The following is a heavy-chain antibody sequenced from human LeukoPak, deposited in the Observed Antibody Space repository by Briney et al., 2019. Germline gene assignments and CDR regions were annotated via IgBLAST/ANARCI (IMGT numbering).Heavy chain of an antibody. CDR2: IYHSGST. CDR3: ARGSFATVNPNPYFDY. CDR1: GGSISSYY. D-gene: IGHD1-14*01. J-gene: IGHJ4*02. Sequence: SETLSLTCTVSGGSISSYYWSWIRQPPGKGLEWIGYIYHSGSTYYNPSLKSRVTISVDRSKNQFSLKLSSVTAADTAVYYCARGSFATVNPNPYFDYWGQGTLVTVSS. V-gene: IGHV4-59*12.